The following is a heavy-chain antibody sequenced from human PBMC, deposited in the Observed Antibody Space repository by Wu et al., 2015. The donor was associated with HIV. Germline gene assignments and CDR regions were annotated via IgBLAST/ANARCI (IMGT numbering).Heavy chain of an antibody. CDR1: GYTFTGYY. CDR2: INPNSGGT. J-gene: IGHJ4*02. CDR3: ARDSGGAVAGTKRVPKYYFDY. D-gene: IGHD6-19*01. Sequence: QVQLVQSGAEVKKPGASVKVSCKASGYTFTGYYMHWVRQAPGQGLEWMGWINPNSGGTNYAQKFQGRVTMTRDTSISTAYMELSRLRSDDTAVYYCARDSGGAVAGTKRVPKYYFDYWGQGTLVTVSS. V-gene: IGHV1-2*02.